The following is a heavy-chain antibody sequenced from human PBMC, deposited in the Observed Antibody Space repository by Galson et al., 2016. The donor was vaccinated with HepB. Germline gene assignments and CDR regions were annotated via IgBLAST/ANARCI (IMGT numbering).Heavy chain of an antibody. Sequence: SLRLSCAATGFTFNTYAMAWVRQAPGKGLEWVSGFSGRGASTYYADSVKGRFTISRDNSKSTLYLQMSSLRVEDTALYYCVADHGGLDCFDFWGQGTMVTVSS. CDR2: FSGRGAST. CDR1: GFTFNTYA. D-gene: IGHD4-23*01. J-gene: IGHJ3*01. V-gene: IGHV3-23*01. CDR3: VADHGGLDCFDF.